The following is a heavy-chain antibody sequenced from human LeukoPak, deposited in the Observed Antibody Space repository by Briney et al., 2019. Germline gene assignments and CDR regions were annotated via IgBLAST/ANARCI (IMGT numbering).Heavy chain of an antibody. CDR3: ARAVPYSTKAYFDY. CDR1: GYTFTSFY. Sequence: ASVKVSCKTSGYTFTSFYIHWVRQAPGQGLEWMGTINPSDGITIYAQNFQGAVTMTRDTSTSTVYMQLSSLRSEDTAVYYCARAVPYSTKAYFDYWGQGTLVTVSS. V-gene: IGHV1-46*01. D-gene: IGHD5-24*01. CDR2: INPSDGIT. J-gene: IGHJ4*02.